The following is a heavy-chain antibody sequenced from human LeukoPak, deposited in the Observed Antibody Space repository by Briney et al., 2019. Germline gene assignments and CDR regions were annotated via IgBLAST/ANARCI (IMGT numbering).Heavy chain of an antibody. CDR2: INHSGST. D-gene: IGHD3-9*01. Sequence: LRLSCAASGFTVSSNYMSWIRQPPGKGLEWIGEINHSGSTNYNPSLKSRVTISVDTSKNQFSLKLSSVTAADTAVYYCARGGPVLRYFDWSWGYDYWGQGTLVTVSS. J-gene: IGHJ4*02. CDR1: GFTVSSNY. V-gene: IGHV4-34*01. CDR3: ARGGPVLRYFDWSWGYDY.